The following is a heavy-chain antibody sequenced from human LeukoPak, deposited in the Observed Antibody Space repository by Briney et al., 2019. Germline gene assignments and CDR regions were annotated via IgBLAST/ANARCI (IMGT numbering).Heavy chain of an antibody. Sequence: ASVKVSCKASGYTFTGYYMHWVRQAPEQGVEWMGRINPNSGGTNYAQKFQGRVTMTRDTSISTAYMELSRLRSDDTAVYYCARDCSGGSCYGGDYWGQGTLVTVSS. CDR2: INPNSGGT. D-gene: IGHD2-15*01. J-gene: IGHJ4*02. V-gene: IGHV1-2*06. CDR1: GYTFTGYY. CDR3: ARDCSGGSCYGGDY.